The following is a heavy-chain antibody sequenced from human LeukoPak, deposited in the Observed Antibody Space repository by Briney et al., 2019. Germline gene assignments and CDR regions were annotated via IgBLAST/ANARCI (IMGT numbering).Heavy chain of an antibody. CDR3: AGNYYGSGSYYSEDRY. CDR1: GGSISSYY. D-gene: IGHD3-10*01. Sequence: SETLSLTCTVSGGSISSYYWSWIRQPPGKGLEWIGYIYYSGSTNYNPSLKSRVTISIDLSKNQFSLKLSSVTAADTAVYYCAGNYYGSGSYYSEDRYWGQGTLVTVSS. V-gene: IGHV4-59*01. CDR2: IYYSGST. J-gene: IGHJ4*02.